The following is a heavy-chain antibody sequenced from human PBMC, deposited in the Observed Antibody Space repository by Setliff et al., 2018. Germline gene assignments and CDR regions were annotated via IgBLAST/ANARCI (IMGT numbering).Heavy chain of an antibody. D-gene: IGHD1-1*01. V-gene: IGHV3-23*01. J-gene: IGHJ4*02. CDR1: GFTFSNYA. CDR2: ISGSGDST. CDR3: VKDGVEPTYTYFFDY. Sequence: GGSLRLSCVASGFTFSNYAMSWVRQAPGKGPEWVSTISGSGDSTYYADAMRGRFTISRDNSKNSLYLQAKGLRAEDTAVYYCVKDGVEPTYTYFFDYWGQGSQVTVSS.